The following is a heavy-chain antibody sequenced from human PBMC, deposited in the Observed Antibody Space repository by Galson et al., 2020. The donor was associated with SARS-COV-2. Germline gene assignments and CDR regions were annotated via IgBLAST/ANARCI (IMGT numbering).Heavy chain of an antibody. CDR3: ARDRVQVLWFAELIDYFDF. J-gene: IGHJ4*02. V-gene: IGHV1-18*01. D-gene: IGHD3-10*01. CDR2: ISGHHGNT. Sequence: GESLKISCKASGYTFSNYGISWVRQAPGQGLEWMGWISGHHGNTKSAQKFQGRVTLTTDTSTSTAYLELRGLTSDDTAVYYCARDRVQVLWFAELIDYFDFWGQGTRVTVSS. CDR1: GYTFSNYG.